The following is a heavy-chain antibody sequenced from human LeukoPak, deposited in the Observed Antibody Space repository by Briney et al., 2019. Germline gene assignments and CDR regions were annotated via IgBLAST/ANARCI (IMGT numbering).Heavy chain of an antibody. J-gene: IGHJ5*02. CDR1: GGSFSGYY. CDR2: INHSGST. V-gene: IGHV4-34*01. CDR3: ARGRVGSSSWYRFRFDP. Sequence: SETLSLTCAVYGGSFSGYYWSWIRQPPRKGVEWIGEINHSGSTNYNPSLKSRVTISVDTSKNQFSLKLSSVTAAATAVYYCARGRVGSSSWYRFRFDPWGQGTPVTVSS. D-gene: IGHD6-13*01.